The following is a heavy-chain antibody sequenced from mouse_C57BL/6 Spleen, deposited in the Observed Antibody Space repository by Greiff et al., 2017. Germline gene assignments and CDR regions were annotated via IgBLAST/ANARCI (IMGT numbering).Heavy chain of an antibody. Sequence: QVQLQQPGAELVMPGASVKLSCKASGYTFTSYWMHWVKQRPGQGLEWIGEIDPSDSYTNYTQKFKGKSTLTVDKSSSTAYMQLSSLTSEDSAVYYCARDYGLAYWGQGTTLTVSA. J-gene: IGHJ2*01. CDR3: ARDYGLAY. CDR1: GYTFTSYW. V-gene: IGHV1-69*01. CDR2: IDPSDSYT. D-gene: IGHD1-1*01.